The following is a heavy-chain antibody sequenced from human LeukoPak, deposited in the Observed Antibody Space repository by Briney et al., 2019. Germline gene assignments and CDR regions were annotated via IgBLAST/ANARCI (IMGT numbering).Heavy chain of an antibody. CDR1: GGSISSYY. CDR3: ARHTSHCSSTSCYWGPIDY. V-gene: IGHV4-4*09. CDR2: IYTSGST. D-gene: IGHD2-2*01. J-gene: IGHJ4*02. Sequence: SETLSLTCTVSGGSISSYYWSWIRPPPGKGLEWIGYIYTSGSTNYNPSLKSRVTISVDTSKNQFSLTLSSVTAADTAVYYCARHTSHCSSTSCYWGPIDYWGQGTLVTASS.